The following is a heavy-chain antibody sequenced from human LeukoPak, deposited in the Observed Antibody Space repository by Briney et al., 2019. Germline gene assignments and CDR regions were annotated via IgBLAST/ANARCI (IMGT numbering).Heavy chain of an antibody. J-gene: IGHJ4*02. D-gene: IGHD5-18*01. CDR3: VSPRGFSYGYFDY. CDR2: IYYSKNT. Sequence: SETLSLTCTVSGGSISSSSAYWGSIRQPPGKGLECIGSIYYSKNTYYNPSLKSRVTISADTSKNQFSLTLGSVSATDTAVYYCVSPRGFSYGYFDYWGQGTLVTVSS. V-gene: IGHV4-39*01. CDR1: GGSISSSSAY.